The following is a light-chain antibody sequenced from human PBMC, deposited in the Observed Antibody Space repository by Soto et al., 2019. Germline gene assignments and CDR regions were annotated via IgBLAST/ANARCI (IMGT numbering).Light chain of an antibody. CDR1: QSFSSTF. CDR2: GAS. Sequence: EIVLTQSPGSLSLSPGERATLSCRASQSFSSTFFAWYQQKPGQAPRLLIYGASSRATGIPDRFSGSGSGTDSTLTISRLEPEDFAVYYCQQYASSVTFGQGTKVEIK. J-gene: IGKJ1*01. V-gene: IGKV3-20*01. CDR3: QQYASSVT.